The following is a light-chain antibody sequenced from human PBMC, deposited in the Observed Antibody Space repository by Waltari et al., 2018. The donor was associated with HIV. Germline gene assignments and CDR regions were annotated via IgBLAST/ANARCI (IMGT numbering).Light chain of an antibody. J-gene: IGKJ4*01. Sequence: DIQMTQSPSTLPASVGDRVTITCRASQSIKSWLAWYQQKPGKAPKLLIYKASSLESGVPSRFSGSESGTEFTLTISSLQPDDFATYYCQQYGSYSLTFGGGTKVEI. CDR3: QQYGSYSLT. CDR1: QSIKSW. V-gene: IGKV1-5*03. CDR2: KAS.